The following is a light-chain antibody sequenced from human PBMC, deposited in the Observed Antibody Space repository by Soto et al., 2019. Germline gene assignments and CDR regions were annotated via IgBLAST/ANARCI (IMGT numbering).Light chain of an antibody. V-gene: IGKV1-27*01. CDR3: QKYNSAPRT. CDR2: AAS. Sequence: DIQMTQSPSSLAASVGDRVTITCRASQGIIDYLAWYQQKLGKAPKLLIYAASTLQSGVPSRFSGSGAGTDFTLTILSLQPEDVATYYCQKYNSAPRTFGQGTKVEIK. CDR1: QGIIDY. J-gene: IGKJ1*01.